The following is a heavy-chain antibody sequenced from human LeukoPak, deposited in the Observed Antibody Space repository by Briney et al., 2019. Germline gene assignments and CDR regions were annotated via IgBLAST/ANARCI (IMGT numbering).Heavy chain of an antibody. CDR1: GYTFTSYA. J-gene: IGHJ5*02. V-gene: IGHV1-3*01. CDR3: ARARVYGSGGLDWFDP. CDR2: INAGNGNT. D-gene: IGHD3-10*01. Sequence: GASVKVSCKASGYTFTSYAMHWVRQAPGQRLEWMGWINAGNGNTKYSQKFQGRVTITRDTSASTAYMELSSLRSEDTAVYYCARARVYGSGGLDWFDPWGQGTLVTVSS.